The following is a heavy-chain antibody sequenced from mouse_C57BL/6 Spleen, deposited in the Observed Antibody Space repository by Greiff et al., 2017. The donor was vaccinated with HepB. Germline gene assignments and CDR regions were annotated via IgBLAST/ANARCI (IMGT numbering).Heavy chain of an antibody. J-gene: IGHJ4*01. D-gene: IGHD1-1*01. V-gene: IGHV1-9*01. CDR2: ILPGSGST. Sequence: QVQLKQSGAELMKPGASVKLSCKATGYTFTGYWIEWVKQRPGHGLEWIGEILPGSGSTNYNEKFKGKATFTADTSSNTAYMQLSSLTTEDSAIYYCARSGYYYGSSLYAMDYWGQGTSVTVSS. CDR3: ARSGYYYGSSLYAMDY. CDR1: GYTFTGYW.